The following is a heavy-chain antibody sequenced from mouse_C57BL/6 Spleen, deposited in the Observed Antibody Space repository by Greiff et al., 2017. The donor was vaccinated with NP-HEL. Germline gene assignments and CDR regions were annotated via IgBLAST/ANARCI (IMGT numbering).Heavy chain of an antibody. D-gene: IGHD2-4*01. J-gene: IGHJ4*01. CDR2: ISSGSSTI. Sequence: EVMLVESGGGLVKPGGSLKLSCAASGFTFSDYGMHWVRQAPEKGLEWVAYISSGSSTIYYADTVKGRFTISRDNAKNTLFLQMTSLRSEDTAMYYCARRDYDNYAMDYWGQGTSDTVSS. CDR1: GFTFSDYG. CDR3: ARRDYDNYAMDY. V-gene: IGHV5-17*01.